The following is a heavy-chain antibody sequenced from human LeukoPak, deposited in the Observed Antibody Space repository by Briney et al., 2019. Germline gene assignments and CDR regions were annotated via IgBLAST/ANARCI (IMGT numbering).Heavy chain of an antibody. CDR1: GYTLTELS. CDR2: FDPEDGET. J-gene: IGHJ4*02. CDR3: ATGIDYGDYYFDY. V-gene: IGHV1-24*01. D-gene: IGHD4-17*01. Sequence: ASVKVSCKVSGYTLTELSMHWVRQAPGKGLEWMGGFDPEDGETIYAQKFQGRVTMTEDTSTDTAYMELSSLRSEDTAVYHCATGIDYGDYYFDYWGQGTLVTVSS.